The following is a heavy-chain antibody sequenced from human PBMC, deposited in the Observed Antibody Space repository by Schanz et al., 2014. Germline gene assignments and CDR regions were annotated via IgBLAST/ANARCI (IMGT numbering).Heavy chain of an antibody. J-gene: IGHJ4*02. Sequence: EVQLVQSGGGLVQPGGSLRLSCAASGFTFSSHCMHWVRQDPGKGLVWVARINSVGSNTDYADSVTGRFTISRDNAKNTLYLQMSSLRAEDAGVYYCAKSLESCPGGRCSRGYFEYWGEGTVGTVSA. D-gene: IGHD2-8*02. CDR3: AKSLESCPGGRCSRGYFEY. CDR2: INSVGSNT. CDR1: GFTFSSHC. V-gene: IGHV3-74*01.